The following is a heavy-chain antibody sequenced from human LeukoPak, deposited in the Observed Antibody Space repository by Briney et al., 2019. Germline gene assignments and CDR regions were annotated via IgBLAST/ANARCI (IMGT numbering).Heavy chain of an antibody. D-gene: IGHD1-26*01. Sequence: SVKVSCKASGGTFSSYAISWVRQAPGQGLEWMGGIIPIFGTANYAQKFQGRVTITTDESTSTAYMELSSLRSEDAAVYYCARGHTKWERNYYYYYMDVWGKGTTVTVSS. V-gene: IGHV1-69*05. CDR3: ARGHTKWERNYYYYYMDV. CDR2: IIPIFGTA. CDR1: GGTFSSYA. J-gene: IGHJ6*03.